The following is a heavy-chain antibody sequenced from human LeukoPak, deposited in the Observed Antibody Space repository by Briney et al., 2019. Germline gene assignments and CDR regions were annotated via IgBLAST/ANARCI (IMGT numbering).Heavy chain of an antibody. Sequence: GGSLRLSCSASGFTFSYYAMHWVRQAPGQGLAYVSAISSNGGSTYYADSVKGRFTISRDNSKNTLYLQMNSLRAEDTAVYYCARGYCSSTSCYDVWRPLDYWGQGTLVTVSS. J-gene: IGHJ4*02. D-gene: IGHD2-2*01. CDR1: GFTFSYYA. CDR2: ISSNGGST. V-gene: IGHV3-64*04. CDR3: ARGYCSSTSCYDVWRPLDY.